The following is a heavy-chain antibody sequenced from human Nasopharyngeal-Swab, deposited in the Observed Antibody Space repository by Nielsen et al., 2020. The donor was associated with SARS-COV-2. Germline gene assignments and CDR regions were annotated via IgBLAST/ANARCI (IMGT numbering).Heavy chain of an antibody. CDR2: RNPQRGGT. Sequence: ASVTVSRKPSGYTFTDYYMHWVRQPPGQGVAWMGWRNPQRGGTNYVQKCQGRVTMTSDTYISTGYMELTRLRPDDTGVYYCASRGSPRIVDALDIWGQGTKVTVSS. J-gene: IGHJ3*02. D-gene: IGHD2-15*01. CDR1: GYTFTDYY. V-gene: IGHV1-2*02. CDR3: ASRGSPRIVDALDI.